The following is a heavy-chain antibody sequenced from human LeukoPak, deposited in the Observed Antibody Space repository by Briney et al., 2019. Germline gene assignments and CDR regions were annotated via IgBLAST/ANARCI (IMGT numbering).Heavy chain of an antibody. CDR1: GFSVTSKY. Sequence: GGSLRLSCAASGFSVTSKYIIWVRQAPGKGLEWVLVVESGGDTSYANSVKGRFTVSRDIFQNTLYLQMNNLRAEDTAVYYCARVGSYYDMDVWGQGTTVTVSS. D-gene: IGHD3-10*01. J-gene: IGHJ6*02. V-gene: IGHV3-53*01. CDR2: VESGGDT. CDR3: ARVGSYYDMDV.